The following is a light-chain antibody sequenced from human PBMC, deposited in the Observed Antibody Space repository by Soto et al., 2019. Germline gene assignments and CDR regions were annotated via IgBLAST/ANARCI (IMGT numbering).Light chain of an antibody. CDR3: QQYEIFPYT. CDR2: DAF. Sequence: DIQMTQSPSALSASVGDRVTITCRASQSVRNWLAWYQQKPGKAPKLLIYDAFILQSGVPARFSGSGSGTDYTLTISSLQPEDFATYYCQQYEIFPYTFGQGTKL. CDR1: QSVRNW. J-gene: IGKJ2*01. V-gene: IGKV1-5*01.